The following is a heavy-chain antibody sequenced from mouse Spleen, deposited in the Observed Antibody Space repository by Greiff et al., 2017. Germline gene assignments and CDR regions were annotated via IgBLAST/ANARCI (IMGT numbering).Heavy chain of an antibody. J-gene: IGHJ4*01. CDR1: GYTFTDYY. Sequence: QVQLQQSGAELVRPGASVKLSCKASGYTFTDYYINWVKQRPGQGLEWIARIYPGSGNTYYNEKFKGKATLTAEKSSSTAYMQLSSLTSEDSAVYFCARWATTVHYYAMDYWGQGTSVTVSS. CDR2: IYPGSGNT. CDR3: ARWATTVHYYAMDY. V-gene: IGHV1-76*01. D-gene: IGHD1-1*01.